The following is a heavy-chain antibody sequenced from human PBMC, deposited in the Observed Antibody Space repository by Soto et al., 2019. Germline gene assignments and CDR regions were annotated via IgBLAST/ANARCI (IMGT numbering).Heavy chain of an antibody. V-gene: IGHV1-69*13. J-gene: IGHJ4*02. CDR3: ARYDSSGYVGIN. D-gene: IGHD3-22*01. CDR1: GGTFSSYA. Sequence: SVKVSCKASGGTFSSYAISWVRQAPGQGLEWMGGIIPIFGTANYAQKFQGRVTITADESTSTAYMELSSLRSEDTAVYYCARYDSSGYVGINWGQGTLVTVSS. CDR2: IIPIFGTA.